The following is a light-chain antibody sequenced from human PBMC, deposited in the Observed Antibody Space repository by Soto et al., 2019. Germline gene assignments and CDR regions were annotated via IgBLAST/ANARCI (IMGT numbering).Light chain of an antibody. CDR1: SSDVGGYNF. CDR2: DVS. V-gene: IGLV2-11*01. J-gene: IGLJ3*02. Sequence: QSALTQPRSVSGSPGPSVTISCTGTSSDVGGYNFVSWYQQHPGKAPKLMIYDVSKRPSGVPDRFSGSKSGNTASLTISGLQAEDEADYYCCSYAGYYTWVFGGGTQLTVL. CDR3: CSYAGYYTWV.